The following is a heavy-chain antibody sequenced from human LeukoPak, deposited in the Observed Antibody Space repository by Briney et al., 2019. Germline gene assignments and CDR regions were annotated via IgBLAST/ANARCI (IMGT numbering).Heavy chain of an antibody. CDR1: GGSISSSSYY. CDR3: ARARGSYYGSGARAWFDP. J-gene: IGHJ5*02. V-gene: IGHV4-39*01. Sequence: SETLSLTFTVSGGSISSSSYYWGWIRPPPGKGLEWIGSIYYSGSTYYNPSLKSRLPISGDTSKNQFSLKLSSVTAADTAVYYCARARGSYYGSGARAWFDPWGQGTLVTVSS. CDR2: IYYSGST. D-gene: IGHD3-10*01.